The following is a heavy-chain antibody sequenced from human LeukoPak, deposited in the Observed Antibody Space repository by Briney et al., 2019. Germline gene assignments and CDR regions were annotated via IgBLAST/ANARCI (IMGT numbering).Heavy chain of an antibody. D-gene: IGHD4-17*01. CDR1: VFTVSSDG. CDR2: IWEEVSNK. J-gene: IGHJ4*02. CDR3: ANASTVTTNYYFDY. V-gene: IGHV3-33*06. Sequence: GGSLRLSCAASVFTVSSDGMHGVRQAPGKGLEWVAVIWEEVSNKYYADSVKSRFTISRDNYKNTLYLQMNSLRAEDTAVYYCANASTVTTNYYFDYWGQGTLVTVSS.